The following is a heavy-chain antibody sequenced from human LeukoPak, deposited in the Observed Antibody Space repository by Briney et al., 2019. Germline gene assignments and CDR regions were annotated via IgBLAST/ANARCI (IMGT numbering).Heavy chain of an antibody. Sequence: SVKVSCKASGGTFSSYAISWVRQAPGQGLEWMGRIIPILGIANYAQKFQGRVTITADKSTSTAYMELSSLRSEDTAVYYCARDRYSTGDFGYWGQGTPVTVSS. CDR1: GGTFSSYA. CDR2: IIPILGIA. V-gene: IGHV1-69*04. CDR3: ARDRYSTGDFGY. D-gene: IGHD2-8*02. J-gene: IGHJ4*02.